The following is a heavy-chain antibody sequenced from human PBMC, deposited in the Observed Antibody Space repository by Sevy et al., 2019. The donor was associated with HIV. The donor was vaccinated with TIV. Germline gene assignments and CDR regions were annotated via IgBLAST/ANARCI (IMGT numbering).Heavy chain of an antibody. CDR3: VAANTWQDY. V-gene: IGHV3-74*01. J-gene: IGHJ4*02. Sequence: GGSQRLSCAASGFTFSSYWMHWVRQAPGKGPVWVSGVNSDRSSTNYVDSVKGRFTMSRDSAKNTLYLQMNSLRAEDTAVYFCVAANTWQDYWGQGTLVTVSS. D-gene: IGHD2-15*01. CDR1: GFTFSSYW. CDR2: VNSDRSST.